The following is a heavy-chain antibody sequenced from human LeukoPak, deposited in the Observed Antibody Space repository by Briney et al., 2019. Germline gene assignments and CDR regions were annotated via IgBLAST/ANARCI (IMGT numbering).Heavy chain of an antibody. V-gene: IGHV4-59*01. CDR3: ARVASDYSNYPLFDV. D-gene: IGHD4-11*01. J-gene: IGHJ6*04. CDR1: GGSISSYY. Sequence: SETLSLTCTVSGGSISSYYWSWIRQPPGKGLEWIGYIYYSGSTNYNPSLKSRVTISVDTSKNQFSLKLSSVTAADTAVYYCARVASDYSNYPLFDVWGKGTTVTVSS. CDR2: IYYSGST.